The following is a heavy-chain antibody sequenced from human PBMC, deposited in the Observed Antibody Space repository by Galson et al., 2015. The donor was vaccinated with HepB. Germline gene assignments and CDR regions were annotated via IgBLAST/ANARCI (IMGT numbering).Heavy chain of an antibody. CDR1: GFTFSSFT. CDR3: ARVVLSGSYWYFDF. CDR2: ISTTGTNI. Sequence: LRLSCAASGFTFSSFTMNWVRQAPGKRLEWVSYISTTGTNIFYVDSVKGRFAVSRDNAKNSLYLQVNSLRAEDTAIYYCARVVLSGSYWYFDFWGQGTLVTVSS. J-gene: IGHJ4*02. D-gene: IGHD1-26*01. V-gene: IGHV3-48*01.